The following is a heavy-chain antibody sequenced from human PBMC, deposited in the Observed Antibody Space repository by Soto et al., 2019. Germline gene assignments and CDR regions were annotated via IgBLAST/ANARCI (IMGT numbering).Heavy chain of an antibody. CDR3: ARCGYDSGYYYYYMDV. Sequence: GESLRISCKGSGYSFTSYWIGWVRQMPGKGLEWMGIIYPGDSDTRYSPSFQGQVTISADKSISTAYLQWSSLKASDTAMYYCARCGYDSGYYYYYMDVWGKGTTVTVSS. D-gene: IGHD5-12*01. CDR1: GYSFTSYW. J-gene: IGHJ6*03. CDR2: IYPGDSDT. V-gene: IGHV5-51*01.